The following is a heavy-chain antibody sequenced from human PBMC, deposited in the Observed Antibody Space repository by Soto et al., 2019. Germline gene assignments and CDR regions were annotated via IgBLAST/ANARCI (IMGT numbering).Heavy chain of an antibody. CDR1: GFTFDDYA. J-gene: IGHJ6*02. CDR3: AKKDV. CDR2: ISWNSGSI. Sequence: EVQLVESGGGLVQPGRSLRLSCAASGFTFDDYAMHWVRQAPGKGLEWVSGISWNSGSIGYADSVKGRFTISRDNAKNSLYLQMNSLRDEYTALYYCAKKDVWGQGTTVTVSS. V-gene: IGHV3-9*01.